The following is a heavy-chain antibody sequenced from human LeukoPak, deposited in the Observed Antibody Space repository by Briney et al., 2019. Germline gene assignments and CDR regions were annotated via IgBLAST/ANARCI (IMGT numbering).Heavy chain of an antibody. Sequence: PSETLSLTCAVYGGSFSGYYWSWIRQPPGKGLEWIGEINHSGSTNYNPSLKSRVIISVDTSTNQLSLKLSSVTAADTAVYYCARHTDYGGNSGFEYWGQGTLVIVSS. J-gene: IGHJ4*02. D-gene: IGHD4-23*01. CDR2: INHSGST. V-gene: IGHV4-34*01. CDR3: ARHTDYGGNSGFEY. CDR1: GGSFSGYY.